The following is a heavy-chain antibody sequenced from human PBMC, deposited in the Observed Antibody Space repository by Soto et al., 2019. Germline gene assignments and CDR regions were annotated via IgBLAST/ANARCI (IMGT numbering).Heavy chain of an antibody. J-gene: IGHJ4*02. CDR3: ARVLRTYYYCSGRKNQVDFFDY. CDR1: GGSFSGYY. Sequence: SETLSLTCAVYGGSFSGYYLSWIRQPPGKGLEWIGEINHSGSTNYNPALKSRVTISVDTSKNQFTLTLSSVTAAHTAVYYCARVLRTYYYCSGRKNQVDFFDYWGQGTLVTVSS. D-gene: IGHD3-10*01. CDR2: INHSGST. V-gene: IGHV4-34*01.